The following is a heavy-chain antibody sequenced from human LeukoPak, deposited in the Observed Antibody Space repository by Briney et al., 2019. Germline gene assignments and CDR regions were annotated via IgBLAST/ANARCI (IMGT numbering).Heavy chain of an antibody. CDR2: IYYSGST. D-gene: IGHD4-17*01. Sequence: SQTLSLTCTVSGGSISSGDYYWSWIRQPPGKGLEWIGYIYYSGSTYYNPSLKSRVTISVDTSKNQFSLKLSSVTAAGTAVYYCARVNPHGDYVGWFDPWGQGTLVTVSS. CDR3: ARVNPHGDYVGWFDP. CDR1: GGSISSGDYY. J-gene: IGHJ5*02. V-gene: IGHV4-30-4*01.